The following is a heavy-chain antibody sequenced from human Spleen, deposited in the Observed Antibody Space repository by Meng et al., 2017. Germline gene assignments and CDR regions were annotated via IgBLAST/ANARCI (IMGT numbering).Heavy chain of an antibody. Sequence: GESLKISCAASGFYFNNAWMSWVRQAPGKGLEWVSAISGSGGSTYYADSVKGRFTISRDNSKNTLYLQMNSLRAEDTAVYYCAKEVLVTKGYSSSWFKDAFDIWGQGTMVTVSS. V-gene: IGHV3-23*01. D-gene: IGHD6-13*01. J-gene: IGHJ3*02. CDR1: GFYFNNAW. CDR2: ISGSGGST. CDR3: AKEVLVTKGYSSSWFKDAFDI.